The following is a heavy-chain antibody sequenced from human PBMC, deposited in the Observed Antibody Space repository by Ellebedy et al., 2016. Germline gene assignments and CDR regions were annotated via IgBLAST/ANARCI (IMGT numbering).Heavy chain of an antibody. CDR3: ARVNGDYGGYLDY. Sequence: SETLSLTCTVSGGSISSADYFWTWIRQHPGMGLEWIGYIYYSGSTYYNPSLKRRFIISLDTSKNQFSLKLTSVTAADTAVYFCARVNGDYGGYLDYWGQGTLVTVSS. J-gene: IGHJ4*02. V-gene: IGHV4-31*03. CDR2: IYYSGST. D-gene: IGHD4-17*01. CDR1: GGSISSADYF.